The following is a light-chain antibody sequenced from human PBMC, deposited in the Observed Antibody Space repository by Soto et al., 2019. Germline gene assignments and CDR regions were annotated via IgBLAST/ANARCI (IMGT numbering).Light chain of an antibody. CDR1: SSDVGGHNF. J-gene: IGLJ1*01. V-gene: IGLV2-11*01. CDR2: DVS. CDR3: CSYAGGYTFV. Sequence: QSALTQPRSVSGSPGQSVTISCSGTSSDVGGHNFVSWYQQHPGTAPKLMIYDVSRRPSGVPDRFSGSKSGNTASLTISGLQAEDEADYYCCSYAGGYTFVFGTGTKVTVL.